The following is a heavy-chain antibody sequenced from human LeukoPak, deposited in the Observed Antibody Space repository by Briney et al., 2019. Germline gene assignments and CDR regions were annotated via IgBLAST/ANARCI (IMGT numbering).Heavy chain of an antibody. CDR2: ISASGGTK. D-gene: IGHD2-2*01. J-gene: IGHJ5*01. CDR3: AKEPREYCSSTSCPNWFDS. Sequence: GGSLRLSCAASGFTFNNYAMSWVRQAPGKGLEWDSAISASGGTKYYADSVKGRFTISRDNSENTLFLQMNSLRAEDTAVYYCAKEPREYCSSTSCPNWFDSWGQGTLVTVSS. V-gene: IGHV3-23*01. CDR1: GFTFNNYA.